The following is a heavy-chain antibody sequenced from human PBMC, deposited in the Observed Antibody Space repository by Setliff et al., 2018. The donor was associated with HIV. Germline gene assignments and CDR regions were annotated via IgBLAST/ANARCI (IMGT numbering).Heavy chain of an antibody. V-gene: IGHV3-30*02. CDR2: IRYDGSQK. J-gene: IGHJ6*02. CDR3: AKDVCSGAYCYAYYYYGMDV. D-gene: IGHD2-15*01. CDR1: GFTFSSYW. Sequence: GGSLRLSCAASGFTFSSYWMSWVRQAPGKGLEWVTFIRYDGSQKYYVDSVKGRFTISRDNSKNTLYLQMNSLRVEDTAVYYCAKDVCSGAYCYAYYYYGMDVWGQGTMVTVSS.